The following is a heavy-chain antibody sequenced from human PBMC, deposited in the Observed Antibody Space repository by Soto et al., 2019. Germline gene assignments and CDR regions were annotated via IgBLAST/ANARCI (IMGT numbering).Heavy chain of an antibody. Sequence: QVQLVQSGAEVKKPGASVKVSCKASGYTFTSYGISWVRQAPGQGLEWMGWISAYNGNTNYAQKLQGRVTMTTDTSTSTAYMELRSLRSDDTAVYYCVREIAVAGTWGWFDPWGQGTLVTVSS. CDR3: VREIAVAGTWGWFDP. J-gene: IGHJ5*02. CDR1: GYTFTSYG. V-gene: IGHV1-18*01. CDR2: ISAYNGNT. D-gene: IGHD6-19*01.